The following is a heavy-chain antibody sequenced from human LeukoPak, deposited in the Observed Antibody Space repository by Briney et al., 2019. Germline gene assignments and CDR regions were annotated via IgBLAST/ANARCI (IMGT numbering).Heavy chain of an antibody. D-gene: IGHD3-22*01. Sequence: PGGSLRLSCAVSGFTFSNYAMSWVRQAPGKGLEWVSAMSGSGSSTWYADSVKGRLTISRDNSKNTLFLQMNSLRAEDTAVYYCAKDLYDSSGSRYDYWAREPWSPSPQ. CDR3: AKDLYDSSGSRYDY. CDR2: MSGSGSST. CDR1: GFTFSNYA. V-gene: IGHV3-23*01. J-gene: IGHJ4*02.